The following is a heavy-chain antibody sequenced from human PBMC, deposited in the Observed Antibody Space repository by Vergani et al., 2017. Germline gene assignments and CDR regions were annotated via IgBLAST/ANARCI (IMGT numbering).Heavy chain of an antibody. CDR3: ARWEVTIFLGSMDV. Sequence: QVQLVESGGGVVQPGRSLRLSCAASGFTFSSYGMHWVRQAPGKGLEWVAVIWYDGSNKYYADSVKGRFTISRDNSKNTLYLQLNSLRAEETAVYYCARWEVTIFLGSMDVWGKGTTVTVSS. CDR2: IWYDGSNK. D-gene: IGHD3-3*01. V-gene: IGHV3-33*01. J-gene: IGHJ6*03. CDR1: GFTFSSYG.